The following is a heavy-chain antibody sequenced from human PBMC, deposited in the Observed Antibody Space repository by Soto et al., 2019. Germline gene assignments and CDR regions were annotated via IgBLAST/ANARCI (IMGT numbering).Heavy chain of an antibody. D-gene: IGHD3-10*01. Sequence: SETLSLTCAVSGYSISSGYYWGWFRQPPGKGLEWIGSIYHSGSTYYNPSLKSRVTISVDTSKNQFSLKLSSVTAADTAVYYCARDRGSGSNIPMDVWGQGTTVT. J-gene: IGHJ6*02. CDR3: ARDRGSGSNIPMDV. CDR1: GYSISSGYY. V-gene: IGHV4-38-2*02. CDR2: IYHSGST.